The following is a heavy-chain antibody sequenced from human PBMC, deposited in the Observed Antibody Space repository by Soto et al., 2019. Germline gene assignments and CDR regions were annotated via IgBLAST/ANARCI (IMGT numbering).Heavy chain of an antibody. Sequence: QVQLVESGGGVVQPGRSLRLSCAASGFTFSSYGMHWVRQAPGKGLEWVAVISYDGSNKYYADSVKGRFTISRDNSNNTLYLQMNSLSAEDTAVYYCAKDRGIYLDYWGQGTLVTVSS. CDR3: AKDRGIYLDY. CDR2: ISYDGSNK. CDR1: GFTFSSYG. J-gene: IGHJ4*02. D-gene: IGHD1-26*01. V-gene: IGHV3-30*18.